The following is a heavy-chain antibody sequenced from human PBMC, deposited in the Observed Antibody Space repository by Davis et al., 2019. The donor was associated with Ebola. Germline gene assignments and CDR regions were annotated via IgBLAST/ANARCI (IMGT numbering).Heavy chain of an antibody. D-gene: IGHD3-9*01. CDR1: GGSFSGYY. CDR3: ARRTVLRYFDWLSFGNWFDP. J-gene: IGHJ5*02. Sequence: PSETLSLTCAVYGGSFSGYYWSWIRQPPGKGLEWIGEINHSGSTNYNPSLKSRVTISVDTSKNQFSLKLSSVTAADTAVYYCARRTVLRYFDWLSFGNWFDPWGQGTLVTVSS. V-gene: IGHV4-34*01. CDR2: INHSGST.